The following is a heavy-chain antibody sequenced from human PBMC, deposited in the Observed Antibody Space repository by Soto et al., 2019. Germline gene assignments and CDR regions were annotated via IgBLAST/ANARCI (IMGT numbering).Heavy chain of an antibody. J-gene: IGHJ4*02. D-gene: IGHD5-12*01. CDR2: ISSSSSYI. V-gene: IGHV3-21*01. Sequence: GGSLRLSCAASGFTFSSYSMNWVRQAPGKGLEWVSSISSSSSYIYYADSVKGRFTISRDNAKNSLYLQMNSLRAEDTAVYYCAREAHSGYDSDEWGQGTLVTVSS. CDR1: GFTFSSYS. CDR3: AREAHSGYDSDE.